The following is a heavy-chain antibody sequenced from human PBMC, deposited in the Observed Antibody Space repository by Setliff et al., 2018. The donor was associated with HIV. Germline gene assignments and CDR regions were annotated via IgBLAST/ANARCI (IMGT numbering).Heavy chain of an antibody. J-gene: IGHJ2*01. V-gene: IGHV4-38-2*01. CDR1: GYSFSSGYY. CDR2: IYHSGST. D-gene: IGHD2-21*01. CDR3: ARRRETIVVVIGIPNWYFDL. Sequence: PSETLSLTCAVSGYSFSSGYYWGWIRQPPGKGLEWIGTIYHSGSTYYNPSLKSRVTISVDTSKNQFSLRLSSVTAADSAVYYCARRRETIVVVIGIPNWYFDLWGRGTLVTVSS.